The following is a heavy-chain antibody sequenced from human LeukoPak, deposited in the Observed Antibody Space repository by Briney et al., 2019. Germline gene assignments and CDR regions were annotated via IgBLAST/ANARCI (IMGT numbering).Heavy chain of an antibody. D-gene: IGHD3-9*01. V-gene: IGHV4-4*07. Sequence: SETLSLTCTVSGGSISGYYWSWIRQPAGKGLEWIGRVYTSGSTNYNPSLKSRVTMSIDTSKNQFSLNLSSVTAADTAVYYCTKGGRRDILTYWGQGILVTVSP. CDR3: TKGGRRDILTY. J-gene: IGHJ4*02. CDR2: VYTSGST. CDR1: GGSISGYY.